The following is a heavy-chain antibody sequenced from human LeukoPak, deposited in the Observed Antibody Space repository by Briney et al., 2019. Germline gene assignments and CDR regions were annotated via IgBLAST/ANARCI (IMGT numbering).Heavy chain of an antibody. CDR1: GYSLSIGYY. J-gene: IGHJ3*02. CDR2: MYRSGYT. CDR3: AAQQWLATYAAGGYAFDI. D-gene: IGHD6-19*01. Sequence: SETLSLTCAVSGYSLSIGYYWGWVRQPPGKGLEWIGNMYRSGYTYYNPSLKSRVTISVDTSKNQFSLKLSSVTAADTAVYYCAAQQWLATYAAGGYAFDIWGQGTMVTVSS. V-gene: IGHV4-38-2*01.